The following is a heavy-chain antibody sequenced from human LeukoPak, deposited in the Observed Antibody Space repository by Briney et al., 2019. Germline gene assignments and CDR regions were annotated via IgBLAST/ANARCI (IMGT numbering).Heavy chain of an antibody. V-gene: IGHV4-34*01. D-gene: IGHD6-19*01. J-gene: IGHJ5*02. Sequence: SETLSLTCAVYGGSFSGYYWSWLRQPPGKGLEWIGEINHSGSTNYNPPLKSRVTISVDTSKNQFSLKLSSVTAADTAVYYCARAPSGWGVFDLWGQGTLVTVSS. CDR2: INHSGST. CDR1: GGSFSGYY. CDR3: ARAPSGWGVFDL.